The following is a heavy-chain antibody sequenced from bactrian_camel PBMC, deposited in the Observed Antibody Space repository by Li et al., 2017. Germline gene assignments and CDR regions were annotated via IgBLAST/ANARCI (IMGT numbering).Heavy chain of an antibody. CDR3: KTFRRCGSVADIA. J-gene: IGHJ6*01. Sequence: LVESGGGTVQAGGSLTLSCAVSGSIDNHACMAWFRQAPGKEREGVAALYQGGAKSYIADSVKGRFTISQDNAKNTVYLQMNSLKPEDTAMYYCKTFRRCGSVADIAWGQGTQVTVS. D-gene: IGHD8*01. V-gene: IGHV3S54*01. CDR2: LYQGGAKS. CDR1: GSIDNHAC.